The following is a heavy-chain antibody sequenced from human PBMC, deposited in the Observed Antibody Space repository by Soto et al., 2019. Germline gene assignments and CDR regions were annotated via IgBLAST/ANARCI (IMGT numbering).Heavy chain of an antibody. V-gene: IGHV4-59*08. CDR2: INHSGTT. Sequence: NPSETLRDPCTFAAGASSGVYCSWLRHSQTPGPERHGYINHSGTTNSRPPLNSRVTISEDTPTNHFSLMLSSVTAADTAVHHLPRHVLMQYYSTSNCFDPWGQGILITVS. J-gene: IGHJ5*02. CDR1: AGASSGVY. CDR3: PRHVLMQYYSTSNCFDP. D-gene: IGHD3-10*01.